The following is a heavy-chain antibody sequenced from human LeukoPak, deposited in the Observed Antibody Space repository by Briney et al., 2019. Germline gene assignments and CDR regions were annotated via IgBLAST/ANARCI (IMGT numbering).Heavy chain of an antibody. V-gene: IGHV3-23*01. CDR3: ARTYGDYFDY. J-gene: IGHJ4*02. D-gene: IGHD4-17*01. Sequence: GGSLRLSCAASGFTFSSYAMSWVRQAPGKGLEWVSAISGSGSTIYYADSVKGRFTISRDNAKNSLYLQMNSLRAEDTAVYYCARTYGDYFDYWGQGTLVTVSS. CDR1: GFTFSSYA. CDR2: ISGSGSTI.